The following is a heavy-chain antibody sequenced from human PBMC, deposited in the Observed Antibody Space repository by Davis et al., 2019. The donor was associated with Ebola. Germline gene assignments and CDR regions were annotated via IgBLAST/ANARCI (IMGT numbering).Heavy chain of an antibody. J-gene: IGHJ4*02. V-gene: IGHV4-31*03. Sequence: PSETLSLTCTVSGGSISSGGYYWSWIRQHPGKGLEWIGYIYYSGSTYYNPSLKSRVTISVDTSKNQFSLKLSSVTAADTAVYYCARGRGGTVTFDYWGQGTLVTVSS. CDR3: ARGRGGTVTFDY. CDR2: IYYSGST. D-gene: IGHD4-11*01. CDR1: GGSISSGGYY.